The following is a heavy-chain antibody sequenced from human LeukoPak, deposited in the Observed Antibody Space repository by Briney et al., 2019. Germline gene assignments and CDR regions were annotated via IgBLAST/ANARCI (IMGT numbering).Heavy chain of an antibody. D-gene: IGHD1-26*01. CDR3: ARDQDGGSYPWAHYYYGMDV. CDR2: IYSGGST. Sequence: GGSLRLSCAASGFTVSSNYMSWVRQAPGKGLEWVSVIYSGGSTYYAGSVKGRFTISRDNSKNTLYLQMNSLRAEDTAVYYCARDQDGGSYPWAHYYYGMDVWGQGTTVTVSS. CDR1: GFTVSSNY. V-gene: IGHV3-53*01. J-gene: IGHJ6*02.